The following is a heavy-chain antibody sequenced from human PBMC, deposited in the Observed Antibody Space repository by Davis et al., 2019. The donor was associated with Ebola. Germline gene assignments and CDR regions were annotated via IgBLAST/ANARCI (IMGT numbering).Heavy chain of an antibody. J-gene: IGHJ4*02. V-gene: IGHV3-64*01. D-gene: IGHD2-21*02. CDR3: ATTYCGVDCYAYYFDY. Sequence: GGSLRLSCAASGLSFSDYVMNWVRQAPGKGLEYVSGISRDGRNTYYAKSVKGRFSISRDNSKNTLYLQMGSLRAEDMAVYYCATTYCGVDCYAYYFDYWGQGTLVTVSS. CDR2: ISRDGRNT. CDR1: GLSFSDYV.